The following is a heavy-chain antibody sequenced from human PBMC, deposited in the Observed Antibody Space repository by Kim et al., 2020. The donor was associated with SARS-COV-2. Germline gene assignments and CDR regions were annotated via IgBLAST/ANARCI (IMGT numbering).Heavy chain of an antibody. CDR1: GFSFSNYG. D-gene: IGHD6-13*01. V-gene: IGHV3-33*01. Sequence: GGSLRHSCEASGFSFSNYGMHWVRQAPGKGLEWVAVIWHDGSRKFYAESVKGRFTISRDNSKNTLDLQMNSLRAEDTAVYYCTRDISSWYFDYWGQGTLVTVSS. CDR2: IWHDGSRK. CDR3: TRDISSWYFDY. J-gene: IGHJ4*02.